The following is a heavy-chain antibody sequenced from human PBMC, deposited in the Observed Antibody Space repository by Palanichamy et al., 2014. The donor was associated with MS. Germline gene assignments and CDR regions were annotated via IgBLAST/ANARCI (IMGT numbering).Heavy chain of an antibody. CDR1: GLNFSRYS. D-gene: IGHD3-3*01. V-gene: IGHV3-21*01. Sequence: EEHLVESGGGLVKPGGSLRLSCVASGLNFSRYSMNWVRQAPGKGLEWVSSISGNSDYIYHADSLEGRFTISRDNAKNSLFLQMNSLRVEDTAVYYCASDVRPDRFSDWLLGSWGQGTLVTVSS. CDR2: ISGNSDYI. J-gene: IGHJ5*02. CDR3: ASDVRPDRFSDWLLGS.